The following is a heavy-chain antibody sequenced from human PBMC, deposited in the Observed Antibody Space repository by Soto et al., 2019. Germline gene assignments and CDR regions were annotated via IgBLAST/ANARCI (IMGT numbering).Heavy chain of an antibody. CDR2: IYHSGST. Sequence: SETLSLTCAVSGYSISSGYYWGWIRQPPGKGLEWIGSIYHSGSTYYNPSLKSRVTISVDTSKNQFSLKLSSVTAADTAVYYCARDTLFGVATYYYGMDVWGKGTTVTVSS. CDR3: ARDTLFGVATYYYGMDV. V-gene: IGHV4-38-2*01. CDR1: GYSISSGYY. J-gene: IGHJ6*04. D-gene: IGHD3-3*01.